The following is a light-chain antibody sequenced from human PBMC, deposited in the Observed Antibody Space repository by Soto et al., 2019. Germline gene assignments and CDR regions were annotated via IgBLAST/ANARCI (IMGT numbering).Light chain of an antibody. J-gene: IGKJ1*01. V-gene: IGKV1-39*01. Sequence: DIQMTQSPSSLSASVGDRVTITCRASQSISSYLNWYRQKPGKAPKLLIYAASSLQSGVPSRFSGGGSVTDFTLTISSLQPEDFATYYCQQSYSTPWTFGQGTKVEIK. CDR1: QSISSY. CDR2: AAS. CDR3: QQSYSTPWT.